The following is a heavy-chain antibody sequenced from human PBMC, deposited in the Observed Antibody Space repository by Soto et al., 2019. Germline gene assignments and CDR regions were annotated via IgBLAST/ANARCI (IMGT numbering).Heavy chain of an antibody. CDR3: GKNREGRRGWYGMDV. CDR2: ISCNSGTI. J-gene: IGHJ6*02. D-gene: IGHD3-22*01. Sequence: DVQLVESGGNLVQPGKSLSLSCAASGFIFYDYAMHWVRHVPGKGLEWVSAISCNSGTIAYADSVKGRVTISRDNAKNSLYPPMNSLRSAHTALYYCGKNREGRRGWYGMDVWGQGTTVTVAS. V-gene: IGHV3-9*01. CDR1: GFIFYDYA.